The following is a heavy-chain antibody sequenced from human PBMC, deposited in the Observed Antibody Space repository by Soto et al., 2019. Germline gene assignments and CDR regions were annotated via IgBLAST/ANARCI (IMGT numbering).Heavy chain of an antibody. V-gene: IGHV4-59*01. CDR2: IYYSGST. D-gene: IGHD4-17*01. CDR1: GGSISSYY. CDR3: ARDSGRCAFDI. Sequence: QVQLQESGPGLVKPSETLSLTCTVSGGSISSYYWSLIRQPPGKGLEWIGYIYYSGSTNYNPSLKSRVTISVDTSTNQFSLKLSAVTAADTAVDYWARDSGRCAFDIWGQGTMVTVSS. J-gene: IGHJ3*02.